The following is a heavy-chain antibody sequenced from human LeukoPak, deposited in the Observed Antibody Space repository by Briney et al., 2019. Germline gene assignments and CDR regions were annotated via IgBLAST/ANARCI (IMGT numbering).Heavy chain of an antibody. D-gene: IGHD5-24*01. V-gene: IGHV1-46*01. J-gene: IGHJ5*02. Sequence: APVKVSCQASGYTFGSHYNPLVRQAPGPGPEGMGVINPSDGSTNYAQKFQGRVTMTRDTSTSTVYMELSSLRSEDTAVYYCARADDNSNWFDPWGQGTLVTVSS. CDR3: ARADDNSNWFDP. CDR2: INPSDGST. CDR1: GYTFGSHY.